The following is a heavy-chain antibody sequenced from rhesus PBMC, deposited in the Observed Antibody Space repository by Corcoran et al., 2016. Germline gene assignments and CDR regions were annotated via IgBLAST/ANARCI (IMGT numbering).Heavy chain of an antibody. CDR1: GFTFSSYG. Sequence: EVQLVESGGGLVQPGGSLKLSCAASGFTFSSYGMSWVRQSPGKGLEWVSAINSGGGSTYYADSVKGRFTISRDNSKNTLSLQMNSLRAEDTAVYYCTREYYNIWTGYYFYGLDSWGQGVVVTVSS. CDR2: INSGGGST. V-gene: IGHV3S5*01. J-gene: IGHJ6*01. D-gene: IGHD3-3*01. CDR3: TREYYNIWTGYYFYGLDS.